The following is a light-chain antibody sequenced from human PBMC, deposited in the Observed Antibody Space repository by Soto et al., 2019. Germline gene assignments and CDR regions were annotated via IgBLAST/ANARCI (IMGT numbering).Light chain of an antibody. CDR3: QQFGISPWT. V-gene: IGKV3-20*01. CDR1: QSLHSSY. J-gene: IGKJ1*01. Sequence: EIVMTQSPATLSVSPGERATLSCRASQSLHSSYLAWYQHKPGQAPRLLIYGASRRATGIPDRFSGGGSGTDFTLTISRLEPEDFAVYYCQQFGISPWTFGQGTKVDIK. CDR2: GAS.